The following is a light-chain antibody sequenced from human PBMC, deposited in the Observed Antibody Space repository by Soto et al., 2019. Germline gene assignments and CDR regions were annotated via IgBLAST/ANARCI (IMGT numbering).Light chain of an antibody. CDR1: SSDVGGHDS. Sequence: QSVLTQPASVSGSPGQSIASSCTGTSSDVGGHDSVSWYQQHPGKAPKLMIYNVSNRPSGVSNRFSGSKSGNTASLTISGLLAEDEADYFCTSYTSASTYVFGAGTKDPV. J-gene: IGLJ1*01. V-gene: IGLV2-14*01. CDR2: NVS. CDR3: TSYTSASTYV.